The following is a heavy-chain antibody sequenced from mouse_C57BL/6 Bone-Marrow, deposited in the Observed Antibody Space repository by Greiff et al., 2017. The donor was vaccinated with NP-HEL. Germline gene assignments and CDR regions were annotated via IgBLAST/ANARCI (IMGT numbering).Heavy chain of an antibody. V-gene: IGHV1-81*01. CDR1: GYTFTSYG. D-gene: IGHD1-1*01. CDR2: IYPRSGNT. CDR3: AGGYYGSGYGFAY. J-gene: IGHJ3*01. Sequence: QVQLQQSGAELARPGASVKLSCKASGYTFTSYGISWVKQRTGQGLEWIGEIYPRSGNTYYNEKFKGKATLTADKSSSTAYMGLRSLTSEDSAVYFCAGGYYGSGYGFAYWGQGTLVTVSA.